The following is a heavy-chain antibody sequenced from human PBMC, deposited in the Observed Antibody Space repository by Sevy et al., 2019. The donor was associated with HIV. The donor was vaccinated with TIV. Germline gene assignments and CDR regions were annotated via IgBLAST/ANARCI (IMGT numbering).Heavy chain of an antibody. CDR2: ISYDGSNK. V-gene: IGHV3-30-3*01. J-gene: IGHJ4*02. D-gene: IGHD3-22*01. CDR3: ARGAPHKYYYDSSGYSGKGNFDY. CDR1: GFTFSSYA. Sequence: GGSLRLSCAASGFTFSSYAMHWVRQAPGKRLEWVAVISYDGSNKYYADSVKGRFTISRDNSKNTLYLQMNSLRAEDTAVYYCARGAPHKYYYDSSGYSGKGNFDYWGQGTLVTVSS.